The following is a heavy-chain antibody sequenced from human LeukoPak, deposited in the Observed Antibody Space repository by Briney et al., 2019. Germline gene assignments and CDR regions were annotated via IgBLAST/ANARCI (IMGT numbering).Heavy chain of an antibody. J-gene: IGHJ3*02. CDR2: IYTSGST. CDR1: GGSISSYY. V-gene: IGHV4-4*07. Sequence: KPSEALSLTCTVAGGSISSYYWSWIRQPTGKGLQWIGRIYTSGSTNYNPSLKSRVTISVDKSKNQFSLKLSSVTAADTAVYYCARSRLITIFGVVTPTGDAFDIWGQGTMVTVPS. CDR3: ARSRLITIFGVVTPTGDAFDI. D-gene: IGHD3-3*01.